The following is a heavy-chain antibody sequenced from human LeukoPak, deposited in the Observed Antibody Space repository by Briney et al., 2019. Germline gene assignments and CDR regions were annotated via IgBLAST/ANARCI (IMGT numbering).Heavy chain of an antibody. CDR2: IIPIFGTA. V-gene: IGHV1-69*05. D-gene: IGHD6-19*01. Sequence: ASVKVPCKASGGTFSSYAISWVRQAPGQGLEWMGGIIPIFGTANYAQKFQGRVTITRDTSASRAYMELSSLRSEDTAVYYCAREGSGWFLDYWGQGTLVTVSS. CDR3: AREGSGWFLDY. J-gene: IGHJ4*02. CDR1: GGTFSSYA.